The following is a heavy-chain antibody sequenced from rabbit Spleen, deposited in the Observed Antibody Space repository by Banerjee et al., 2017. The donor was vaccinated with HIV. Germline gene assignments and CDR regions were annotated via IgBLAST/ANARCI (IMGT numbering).Heavy chain of an antibody. J-gene: IGHJ3*01. D-gene: IGHD4-1*01. CDR1: GFDFSSYG. V-gene: IGHV1S47*01. Sequence: QEQVLESGGGLVKPGGSLKLSCKASGFDFSSYGISWVRQAPGKGLEWIGIIYAAKGSTDYASWVNGRFTIASYNAQSTVDLKMTSLTAADTATYFCARAIVPWLGLTRLDLWAQGPSSPS. CDR2: IYAAKGST. CDR3: ARAIVPWLGLTRLDL.